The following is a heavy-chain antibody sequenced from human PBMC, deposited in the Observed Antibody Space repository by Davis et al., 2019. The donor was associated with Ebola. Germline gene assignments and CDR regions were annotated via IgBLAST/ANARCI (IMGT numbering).Heavy chain of an antibody. J-gene: IGHJ6*02. CDR3: ARPNSLTDYALDV. CDR1: GGSISSYY. D-gene: IGHD1-14*01. Sequence: MPSETLSLTCTVSGGSISSYYWSWIRQPPGKGLEWIGYIYYSGSTNYNPSLKSRVTISVDTSKNQFSLKLSSVTAEDTAVYYCARPNSLTDYALDVWGQGTTVTVSS. CDR2: IYYSGST. V-gene: IGHV4-59*12.